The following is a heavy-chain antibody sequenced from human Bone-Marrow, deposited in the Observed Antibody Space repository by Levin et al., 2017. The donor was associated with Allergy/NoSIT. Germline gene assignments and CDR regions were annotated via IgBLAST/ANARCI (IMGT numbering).Heavy chain of an antibody. CDR2: ISSSSSYI. V-gene: IGHV3-21*01. CDR1: GFTFSSYS. Sequence: LSLTCAASGFTFSSYSMNWVRQAPGKGLEWVSSISSSSSYIYYADSVKGRFTISRDNAKNSLYLQMNSLRAEDTAVYYCARDALRGFDYWGQGTLVTVSS. D-gene: IGHD3-10*01. J-gene: IGHJ4*02. CDR3: ARDALRGFDY.